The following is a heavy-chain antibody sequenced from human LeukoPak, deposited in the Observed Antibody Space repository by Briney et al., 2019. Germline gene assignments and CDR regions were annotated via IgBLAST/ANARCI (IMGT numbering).Heavy chain of an antibody. CDR2: IYHSGST. CDR3: ARDGYCSGGSCYSSWFDP. Sequence: SETLSLTCAVSGYSISSGYYWGWIRQPPGKGPEWIGSIYHSGSTYYNPSLKSRVTISVDTSKNQFSLKLSSVTAADTAVYYCARDGYCSGGSCYSSWFDPWGQGTLVTVSS. J-gene: IGHJ5*02. V-gene: IGHV4-38-2*02. D-gene: IGHD2-15*01. CDR1: GYSISSGYY.